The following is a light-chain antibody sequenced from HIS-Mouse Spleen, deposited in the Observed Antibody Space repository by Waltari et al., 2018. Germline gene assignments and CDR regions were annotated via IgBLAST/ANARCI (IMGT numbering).Light chain of an antibody. Sequence: QSALTQPSVSGSPGQSITISCTGTSSDVGSYNLVSWYQQHPGKAPKLMIYEGSKRPSGVSNRFSGSKSGNTASLTISGLQAEDEADYYCCSYAGSSTWVFGGGTKLTVL. CDR2: EGS. CDR3: CSYAGSSTWV. V-gene: IGLV2-23*01. CDR1: SSDVGSYNL. J-gene: IGLJ3*02.